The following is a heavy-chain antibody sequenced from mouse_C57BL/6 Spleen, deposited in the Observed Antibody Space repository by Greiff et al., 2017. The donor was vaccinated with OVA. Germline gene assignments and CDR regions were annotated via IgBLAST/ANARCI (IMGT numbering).Heavy chain of an antibody. D-gene: IGHD2-1*01. Sequence: EVHLVESGGGLVKPGGSLKLSCAASGFTFSSYAMSWVRQTPEKRLEWVATISDGGSYTYYPDNVKGRFTISRDNAKNNLYLQMSHLKSEDTAMYYCARDGNSIDVWGTGTTVTVSS. CDR3: ARDGNSIDV. CDR2: ISDGGSYT. J-gene: IGHJ1*03. V-gene: IGHV5-4*01. CDR1: GFTFSSYA.